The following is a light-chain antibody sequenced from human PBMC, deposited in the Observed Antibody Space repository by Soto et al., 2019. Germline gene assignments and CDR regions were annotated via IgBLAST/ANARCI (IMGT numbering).Light chain of an antibody. J-gene: IGLJ2*01. CDR3: QSYDSSLSGPDVV. Sequence: QSVLTQPPSVSGAPGQRVTISCTGSSSNIGAGYDVHWYQQLPGTAPKLLIYGNSNRPSGVPDRCSGSKSGTSASLAITGLQAEDEAYYYCQSYDSSLSGPDVVFGGGTKLTVL. CDR2: GNS. V-gene: IGLV1-40*01. CDR1: SSNIGAGYD.